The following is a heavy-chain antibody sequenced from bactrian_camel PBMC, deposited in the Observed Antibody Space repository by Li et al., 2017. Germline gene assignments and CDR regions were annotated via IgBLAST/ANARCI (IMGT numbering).Heavy chain of an antibody. CDR1: GFTFSSYD. CDR2: INSAGGST. CDR3: AARPRPWYGCITLPEWASFRY. J-gene: IGHJ6*01. Sequence: LVESGGGLVQPGGSLRLSCAASGFTFSSYDMSWVRQAPGKGLEWVSTINSAGGSTYYADSVKGRFTISQDNTKNTVALQMNSLKPEDTAVYYCAARPRPWYGCITLPEWASFRYWGQGTQVTVS. D-gene: IGHD3*01. V-gene: IGHV3S40*01.